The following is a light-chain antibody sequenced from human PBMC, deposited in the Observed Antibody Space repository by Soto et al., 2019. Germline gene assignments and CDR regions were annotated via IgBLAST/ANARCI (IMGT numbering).Light chain of an antibody. CDR2: DVS. J-gene: IGLJ2*01. Sequence: QSALTQPASVSGSPGQSITISCTGTSSDVGAYNYVSWYQQHPGKAPKLMIYDVSHRPSGVSNRFSGSKSGNTASLTISGLQAEDEADYYCTSFTSASTQVFGGGTKVTVL. CDR1: SSDVGAYNY. V-gene: IGLV2-14*01. CDR3: TSFTSASTQV.